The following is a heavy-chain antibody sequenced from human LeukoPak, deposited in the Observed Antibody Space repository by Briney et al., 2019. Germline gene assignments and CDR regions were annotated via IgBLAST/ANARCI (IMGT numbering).Heavy chain of an antibody. CDR3: ARGLRIRRFDP. CDR2: INHSGST. D-gene: IGHD1-14*01. V-gene: IGHV4-34*01. CDR1: GYSISSGYY. Sequence: PSETLSLTCAVSGYSISSGYYWSWIRQPPGKGLEWIGEINHSGSTNYNPSLKSRVTISVHTSKNQFSLKLSSVTAADTAVYYCARGLRIRRFDPWGQGTLVTVSS. J-gene: IGHJ5*02.